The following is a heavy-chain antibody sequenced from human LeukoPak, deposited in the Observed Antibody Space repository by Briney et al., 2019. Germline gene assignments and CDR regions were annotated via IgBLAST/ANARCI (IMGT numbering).Heavy chain of an antibody. J-gene: IGHJ4*02. CDR2: ISSSSSYI. CDR3: ASRGQYSSSPFDY. D-gene: IGHD6-6*01. V-gene: IGHV3-21*01. Sequence: AGGSLRLSCAASGFTFSSYSMNWVRRAPGKGLEWVSSISSSSSYIYYADSVKGRFTISRDNAKNSLYLQMNSLRAEDTAVYYCASRGQYSSSPFDYWGQGTLVTVSS. CDR1: GFTFSSYS.